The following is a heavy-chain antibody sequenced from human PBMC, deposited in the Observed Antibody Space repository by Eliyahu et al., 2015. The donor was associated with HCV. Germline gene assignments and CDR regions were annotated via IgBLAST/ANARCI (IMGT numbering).Heavy chain of an antibody. CDR3: ARVGGYGDYVGWFDP. J-gene: IGHJ5*02. CDR1: GGSISSSXYY. V-gene: IGHV4-39*07. D-gene: IGHD4-17*01. Sequence: QLQLQESGPGLVKPSETLSLTCTVXGGSISSSXYYWGWIRQPPGKGLEWIGSIYXSGSTYYNPSLKSRVTISVDTSKNQFSLKLSSVTAADTAVYYCARVGGYGDYVGWFDPWGQGTLVTVSS. CDR2: IYXSGST.